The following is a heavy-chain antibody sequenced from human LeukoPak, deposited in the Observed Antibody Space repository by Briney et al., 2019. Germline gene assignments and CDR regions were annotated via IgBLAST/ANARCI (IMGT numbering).Heavy chain of an antibody. J-gene: IGHJ3*02. CDR1: GGTFSSYT. D-gene: IGHD6-13*01. Sequence: SVKVSCKASGGTFSSYTISWVRQAPGQGLEWMGRIIPILGIANYAQKFQGRVTITADKSTSTAYMELSSLRSEDTAVYYCARVLAAAGPGAFDIWGQGTMVTVSS. V-gene: IGHV1-69*02. CDR2: IIPILGIA. CDR3: ARVLAAAGPGAFDI.